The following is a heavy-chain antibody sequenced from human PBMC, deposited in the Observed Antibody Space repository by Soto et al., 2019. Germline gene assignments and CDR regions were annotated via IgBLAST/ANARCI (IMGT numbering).Heavy chain of an antibody. J-gene: IGHJ5*02. CDR2: IYXXGRX. CDR1: GGSISSYY. CDR3: ARVPGP. V-gene: IGHV4-59*12. Sequence: XXTLSLTCTVSGGSISSYYWSWIRQPPGXXXXXXGXIYXXGRXXXXXXXXXXXXXXVXTYKNKFYLKLSYVTAADTAVYYCARVPGPWGQGNLVTVYS. D-gene: IGHD3-10*01.